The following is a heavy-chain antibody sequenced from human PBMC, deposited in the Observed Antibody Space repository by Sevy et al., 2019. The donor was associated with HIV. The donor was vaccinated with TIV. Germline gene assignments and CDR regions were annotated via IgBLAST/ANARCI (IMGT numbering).Heavy chain of an antibody. CDR3: VRHDSSRGAGAIDI. V-gene: IGHV3-9*01. D-gene: IGHD3-22*01. J-gene: IGHJ3*02. CDR2: ISWNSGSI. CDR1: GFTFDGHA. Sequence: GGSLRLSCVGSGFTFDGHAMHWVRLVPGKGLEWVSGISWNSGSIRYVDSVKGRFTISRDNAKNSLYLQMSSLKAEDTALYHCVRHDSSRGAGAIDIWGQGIMVTVSS.